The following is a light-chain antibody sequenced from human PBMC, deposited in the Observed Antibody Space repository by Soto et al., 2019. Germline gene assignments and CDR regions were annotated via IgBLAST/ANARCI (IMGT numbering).Light chain of an antibody. Sequence: DIQMTQSPSSLSASVGDRVTITCQASQDISNFLNWYQQKPGKAPKLLIYDASNLQTGVPSRFSGSGSGIDFTFTISSLQPEDSATYYCHQYDNVPQTFGQGTKLEIK. CDR3: HQYDNVPQT. V-gene: IGKV1-33*01. J-gene: IGKJ2*01. CDR1: QDISNF. CDR2: DAS.